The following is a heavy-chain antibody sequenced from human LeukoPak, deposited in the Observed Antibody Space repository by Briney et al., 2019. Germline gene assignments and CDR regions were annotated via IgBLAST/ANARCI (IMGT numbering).Heavy chain of an antibody. CDR2: MPYDGSHK. J-gene: IGHJ4*02. Sequence: GGSLRLSCAASGFSTYGMHWVRQAPGKGLEWVAFMPYDGSHKYYADSVKGRFTISRDNSKNTLYLQMNSLRAEDTAVYYCAKDYPSYSSRTLDYWGQGTLVTVSS. CDR3: AKDYPSYSSRTLDY. CDR1: GFSTYG. D-gene: IGHD6-13*01. V-gene: IGHV3-30*02.